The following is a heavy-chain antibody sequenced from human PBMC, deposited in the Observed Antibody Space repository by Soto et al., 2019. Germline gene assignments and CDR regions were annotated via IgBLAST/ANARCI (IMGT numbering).Heavy chain of an antibody. CDR3: ARGGNYEGAAFDI. CDR1: GYTFTSYS. V-gene: IGHV1-3*01. J-gene: IGHJ3*02. D-gene: IGHD1-7*01. Sequence: QVQLVQSGAEVKKPGASVKVSCKASGYTFTSYSMHWVRQAPGQRLEWMGWINAGNGNTKYSQKFQGRVTITRDTSASTAYMELSSLRSEDTAGDYWARGGNYEGAAFDIWGQGTMVTVSS. CDR2: INAGNGNT.